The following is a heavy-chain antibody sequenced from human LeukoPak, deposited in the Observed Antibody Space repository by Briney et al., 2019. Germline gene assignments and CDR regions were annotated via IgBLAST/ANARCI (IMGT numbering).Heavy chain of an antibody. V-gene: IGHV3-23*01. D-gene: IGHD1-26*01. CDR3: AKDKIVGDGRWDFDH. Sequence: PGGSLRLSSEGSGFTFSSYAMTWVRQAPGKGLEWVSGIVGTSGNTYYADSVKGRFTISRDISKSTLYLQMNSLRVEDTAQYYCAKDKIVGDGRWDFDHWGRGTLVTVSS. J-gene: IGHJ5*02. CDR1: GFTFSSYA. CDR2: IVGTSGNT.